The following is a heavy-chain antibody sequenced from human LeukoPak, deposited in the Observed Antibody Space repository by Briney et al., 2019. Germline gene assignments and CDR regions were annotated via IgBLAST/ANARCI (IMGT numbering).Heavy chain of an antibody. CDR1: GGSFSGYY. CDR3: ARGVTHYYDSSGPPRYGQTKAPAFASRYYGMDV. V-gene: IGHV4-34*01. J-gene: IGHJ6*02. D-gene: IGHD3-22*01. CDR2: INHSGST. Sequence: SETLSLTCAVYGGSFSGYYWSWIRQPPGKGLEWVGEINHSGSTNYNPSLKSRVTISVDTSKNQFSLKLSSVTAADTAVYYCARGVTHYYDSSGPPRYGQTKAPAFASRYYGMDVWGQGTTVTVSS.